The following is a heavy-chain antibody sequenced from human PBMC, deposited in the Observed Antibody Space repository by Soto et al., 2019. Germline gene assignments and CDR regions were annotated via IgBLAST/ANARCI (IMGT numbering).Heavy chain of an antibody. D-gene: IGHD3-22*01. CDR1: GGSITSGGYY. Sequence: QVQLQESGPGLVQPSQTLSLSCTASGGSITSGGYYWSWIRQHPGKGLEWIGYIYYSGTTYYNPSLQTRLTISLDTSRNPYSLELNSVSAADTAVYSCASADSSGYTFDHWGQGTLVNVSS. CDR3: ASADSSGYTFDH. J-gene: IGHJ5*02. CDR2: IYYSGTT. V-gene: IGHV4-31*03.